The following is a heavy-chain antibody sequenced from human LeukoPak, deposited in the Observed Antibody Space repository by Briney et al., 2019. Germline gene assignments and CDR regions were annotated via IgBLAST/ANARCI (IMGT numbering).Heavy chain of an antibody. V-gene: IGHV3-23*01. CDR3: TSSSSRGIYYYYYYMDV. D-gene: IGHD6-6*01. CDR2: ISGSGGST. CDR1: GFTFSSYA. Sequence: PGGSLRLSCAASGFTFSSYAMSWVRQAPGKGLEWVSAISGSGGSTYYADPVKGRFTIPRDNSKNTLYLQMSSLRAEDTAVYYCTSSSSRGIYYYYYYMDVWGKGTTVTVSS. J-gene: IGHJ6*03.